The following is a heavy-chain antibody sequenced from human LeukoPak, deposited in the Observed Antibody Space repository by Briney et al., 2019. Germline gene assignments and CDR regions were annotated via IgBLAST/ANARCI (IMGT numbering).Heavy chain of an antibody. Sequence: ASVKVSCKASGYTFTSYDINWVRQATGQGLEWMGWMNPNSGNTGYAQRFQGRVTMTRNTSISTAYMELSSLRSEDTAVYYCARVVQGGITMVRGHYYYYYMDVWGKGTTVTISS. CDR3: ARVVQGGITMVRGHYYYYYMDV. CDR2: MNPNSGNT. J-gene: IGHJ6*03. V-gene: IGHV1-8*01. D-gene: IGHD3-10*01. CDR1: GYTFTSYD.